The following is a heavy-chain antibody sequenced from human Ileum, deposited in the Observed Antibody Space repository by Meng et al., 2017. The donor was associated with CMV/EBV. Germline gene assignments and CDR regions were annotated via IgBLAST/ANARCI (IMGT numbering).Heavy chain of an antibody. CDR1: GFTVSRSY. D-gene: IGHD3-22*01. CDR2: IYSGGGT. V-gene: IGHV3-66*02. CDR3: ARDPSSPSSSGYYYD. Sequence: GALKISCAASGFTVSRSYMTWVRQAPGKGLEWVSIIYSGGGTYYADSVKGRFTISRDNSKNTLYLQMNSLRTEDTAVYYCARDPSSPSSSGYYYDWGQGTLVTVSS. J-gene: IGHJ4*02.